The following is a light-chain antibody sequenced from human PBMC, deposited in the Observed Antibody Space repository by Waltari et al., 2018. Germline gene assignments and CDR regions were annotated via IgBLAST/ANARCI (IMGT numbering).Light chain of an antibody. CDR3: CSYAGRNIWV. Sequence: QPALTQPASVSGSPGQSTTISCTGTSSHLVVYNLVPWYQQHPDKAPKLMVYEVIERPSGVSNRFSGSKSGNTASLTISGLQAEDEADYYCCSYAGRNIWVFGGGTKLTVL. CDR1: SSHLVVYNL. J-gene: IGLJ3*02. CDR2: EVI. V-gene: IGLV2-23*02.